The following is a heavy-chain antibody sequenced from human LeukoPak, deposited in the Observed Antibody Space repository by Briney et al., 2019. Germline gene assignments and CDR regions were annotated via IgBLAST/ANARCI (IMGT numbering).Heavy chain of an antibody. CDR3: ARRQGRRGIVGPTILKGAFDI. Sequence: SGGSLRLSCAASGFTFSSYEMNWVRQAPGKGLEWVSYADSVKGRFTISRDGAKNSLYLQMNSLRAEDTAVYYCARRQGRRGIVGPTILKGAFDIWGQGTMVTVSS. J-gene: IGHJ3*02. CDR1: GFTFSSYE. D-gene: IGHD1-26*01. V-gene: IGHV3-48*03.